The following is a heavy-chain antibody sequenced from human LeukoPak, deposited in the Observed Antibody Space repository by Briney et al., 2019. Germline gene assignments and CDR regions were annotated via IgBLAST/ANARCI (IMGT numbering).Heavy chain of an antibody. J-gene: IGHJ4*02. CDR1: GFTFSSYG. CDR3: AKSGRRYSSSSFDY. D-gene: IGHD6-6*01. V-gene: IGHV3-30*18. Sequence: PGRSLRLSCAASGFTFSSYGMHWVRQAPGKGLEWVAVISYDGSNKYYADSVKGRFTISRDNSKNTLYLQMNSLRAEDTAVYYCAKSGRRYSSSSFDYWGQGTLVTVSS. CDR2: ISYDGSNK.